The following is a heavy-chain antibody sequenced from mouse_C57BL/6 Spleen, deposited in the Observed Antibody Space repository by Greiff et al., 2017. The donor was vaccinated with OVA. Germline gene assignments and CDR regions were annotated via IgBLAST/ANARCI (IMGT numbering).Heavy chain of an antibody. J-gene: IGHJ2*01. CDR3: ARQLRPDNLYY. Sequence: QVQLQQPGAELVKPGASVKLSCKASGYTFTSYWMQWVKPRPGQGLEWIGEIDPSDSYTNYNQKFKGKATLTVDTSSSTAYMQLSSLTSEDSAVYYCARQLRPDNLYYWGQGTTLTVSS. CDR1: GYTFTSYW. D-gene: IGHD3-2*02. V-gene: IGHV1-50*01. CDR2: IDPSDSYT.